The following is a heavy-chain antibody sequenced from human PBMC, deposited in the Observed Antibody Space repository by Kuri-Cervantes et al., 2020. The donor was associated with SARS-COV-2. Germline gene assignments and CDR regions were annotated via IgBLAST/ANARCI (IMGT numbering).Heavy chain of an antibody. V-gene: IGHV3-7*05. CDR2: IKQDGSEK. D-gene: IGHD1-26*01. Sequence: GESLKISCAASGFTFSSYWMSWVRQAPGKGLEWVANIKQDGSEKYYADSVKGRFTISRDNAKNSLYLQMNSLRAEDTAVYYCARSKVGATTSYFDYWGQGTLVTVSS. CDR1: GFTFSSYW. J-gene: IGHJ4*02. CDR3: ARSKVGATTSYFDY.